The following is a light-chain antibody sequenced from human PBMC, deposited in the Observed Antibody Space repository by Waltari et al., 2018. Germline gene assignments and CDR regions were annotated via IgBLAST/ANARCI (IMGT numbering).Light chain of an antibody. CDR2: NDA. Sequence: QSVLTQPPSASGATGQRVPITCSRASSNIGSTPVNWYQQFPGPAPKLLMFNDAQRASGVPGRFSGSRSVTSASLAISGLQSEDEATYYCAAWDDTLKGLFGGGTTLTVL. CDR1: SSNIGSTP. CDR3: AAWDDTLKGL. V-gene: IGLV1-44*01. J-gene: IGLJ3*02.